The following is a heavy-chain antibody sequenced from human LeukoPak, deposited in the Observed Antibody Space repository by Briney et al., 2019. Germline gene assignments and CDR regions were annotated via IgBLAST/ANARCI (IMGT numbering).Heavy chain of an antibody. CDR3: ARAGLSGTSTGHWYFDL. CDR2: IHYSGST. V-gene: IGHV4-59*01. D-gene: IGHD3-10*01. Sequence: TSETLSLTCTVSGGSISTYYWSWIRQSPGKGLEWIGYIHYSGSTSYNPSLKSRVTISVDTSKNQFSLKVSSVTAADTAVYSCARAGLSGTSTGHWYFDLWGRGTLVTVSS. CDR1: GGSISTYY. J-gene: IGHJ2*01.